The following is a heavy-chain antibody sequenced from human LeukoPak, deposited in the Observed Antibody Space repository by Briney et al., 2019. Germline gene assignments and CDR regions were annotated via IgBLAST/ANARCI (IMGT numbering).Heavy chain of an antibody. CDR3: ARTVAGRGAYFDY. J-gene: IGHJ4*02. CDR1: GGSISSSSYY. D-gene: IGHD6-19*01. CDR2: INYRGST. Sequence: SQTLSLTCTVSGGSISSSSYYWGWIRQPPGKGLEWIGNINYRGSTYYNPSLKSRVTISVDTSKNQFSLKLSSVSAADTAVYSCARTVAGRGAYFDYWGQGTLVTVSS. V-gene: IGHV4-39*07.